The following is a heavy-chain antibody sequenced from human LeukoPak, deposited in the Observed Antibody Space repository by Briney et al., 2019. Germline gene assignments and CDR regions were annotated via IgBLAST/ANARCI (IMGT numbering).Heavy chain of an antibody. CDR2: ISGGGDNT. CDR1: GFTFSRYA. Sequence: GGSLRLSCAASGFTFSRYAVSWVRQAPGKGLEWVSAISGGGDNTYYADSVRGRFTISRDNSKNTLFLQMNSLRAEDTAIYYCAKPVDGASVQRYFQHWGQGTLVTVSS. CDR3: AKPVDGASVQRYFQH. J-gene: IGHJ1*01. D-gene: IGHD1-1*01. V-gene: IGHV3-23*01.